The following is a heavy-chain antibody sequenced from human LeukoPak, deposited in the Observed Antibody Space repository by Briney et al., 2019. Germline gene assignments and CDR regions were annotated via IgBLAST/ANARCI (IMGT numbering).Heavy chain of an antibody. D-gene: IGHD1-26*01. CDR3: ASDSGSYSR. V-gene: IGHV3-30*03. J-gene: IGHJ4*02. CDR1: GFTFNNYG. Sequence: GKSLRLSCAASGFTFNNYGMHWVRQAPGKGLEWVAVISYDGSNKYYADSVKGRFTISRDNSKNTLYLQMNSLRAEDMAVYYCASDSGSYSRWGQGTLVTVSS. CDR2: ISYDGSNK.